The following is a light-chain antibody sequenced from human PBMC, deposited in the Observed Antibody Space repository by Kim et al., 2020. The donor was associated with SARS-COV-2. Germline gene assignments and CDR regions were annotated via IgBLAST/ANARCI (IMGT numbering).Light chain of an antibody. V-gene: IGLV3-1*01. J-gene: IGLJ2*01. Sequence: SVSPGQTASNTCSGDKLGDKYDCWYQQKPGQSHVLVIYQDSKRPSGIPERFSGSNSGNTATLTISGTQAMDEADYYCQAWDSSTVVFGGGTQLTVL. CDR2: QDS. CDR1: KLGDKY. CDR3: QAWDSSTVV.